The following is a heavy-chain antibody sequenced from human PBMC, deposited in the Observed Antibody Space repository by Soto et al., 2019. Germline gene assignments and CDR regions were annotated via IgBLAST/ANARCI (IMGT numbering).Heavy chain of an antibody. CDR2: ISYSGTT. V-gene: IGHV4-39*01. CDR1: SGSISSSSYY. D-gene: IGHD5-12*01. J-gene: IGHJ5*02. Sequence: QLQLQESGPGLVKPSETLSLTCTVSSGSISSSSYYWGWIRQSPGKGLEWIGTISYSGTTYYNPSLKSRVTISVDTSKNQFSLNLTSVTAADTAVYYCARRKGGLVATENWFDPWGQGTLVTVSS. CDR3: ARRKGGLVATENWFDP.